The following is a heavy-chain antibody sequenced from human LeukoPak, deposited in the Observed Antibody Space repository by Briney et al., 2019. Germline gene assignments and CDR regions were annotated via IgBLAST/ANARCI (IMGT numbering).Heavy chain of an antibody. D-gene: IGHD6-13*01. J-gene: IGHJ4*02. CDR2: IHSDGSST. V-gene: IGHV3-74*01. CDR1: GFTPSTYW. Sequence: PGGSLRLSCVASGFTPSTYWMHWVRQAPGEGLVWVARIHSDGSSTTYADSVKGRFTISRDNAKNTLYLQMNSLRAEDTAVYYCARDIYSKSGDDYWGQGTLVTVSS. CDR3: ARDIYSKSGDDY.